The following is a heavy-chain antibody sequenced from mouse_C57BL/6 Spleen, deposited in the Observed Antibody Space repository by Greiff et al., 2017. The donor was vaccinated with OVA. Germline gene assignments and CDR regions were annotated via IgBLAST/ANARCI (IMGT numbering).Heavy chain of an antibody. CDR3: ARATYSNYWYFDV. D-gene: IGHD2-5*01. CDR1: GFTFSDYY. Sequence: EVQLQESEGGLVQPGSSMKLSCTASGFTFSDYYMAWVRQVPEKGLEWVANINYDGSSTYYLDSLKSRFITSRDNAKNILYLQMSSLKSEDTATYYCARATYSNYWYFDVWGTGTTVTVSS. V-gene: IGHV5-16*01. CDR2: INYDGSST. J-gene: IGHJ1*03.